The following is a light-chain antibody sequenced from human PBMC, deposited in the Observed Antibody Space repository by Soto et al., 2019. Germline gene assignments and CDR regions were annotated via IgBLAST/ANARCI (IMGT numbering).Light chain of an antibody. Sequence: QSALTQPPSASGSLGQSVTISCTGTSSDVGAYNYVSWYQQHPGKAPKLMIYEVSNRPSGVSNRFSGSKSGNTASLTISGLQAEDEADYYCSSYTSSSTLVFGGGTKLTVL. CDR2: EVS. CDR3: SSYTSSSTLV. CDR1: SSDVGAYNY. V-gene: IGLV2-14*01. J-gene: IGLJ2*01.